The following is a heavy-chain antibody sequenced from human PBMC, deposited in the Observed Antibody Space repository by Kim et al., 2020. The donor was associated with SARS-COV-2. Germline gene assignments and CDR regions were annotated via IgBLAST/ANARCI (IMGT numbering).Heavy chain of an antibody. CDR3: ARSHDYGDPPADKTGYYYGMDV. CDR2: INHSGST. D-gene: IGHD4-17*01. CDR1: GGSFSGYY. Sequence: SETLSLTCAVYGGSFSGYYWSWIRQPPGKGLEWIGEINHSGSTNYNPSLKSRVTISVDTSKNQFSLKLSSVTAADTAVYYCARSHDYGDPPADKTGYYYGMDVWGQGTTVTVSS. V-gene: IGHV4-34*01. J-gene: IGHJ6*02.